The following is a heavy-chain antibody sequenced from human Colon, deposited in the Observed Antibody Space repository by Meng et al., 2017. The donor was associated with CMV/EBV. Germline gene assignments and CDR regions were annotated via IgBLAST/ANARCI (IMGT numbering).Heavy chain of an antibody. CDR2: IGGTGTIT. V-gene: IGHV3-23*01. J-gene: IGHJ4*02. Sequence: GGSLRLSCAASGFTFSSYAMSWVRQSPGKGLEWVSVIGGTGTITQFADSVTGRFTSSRDNATNSLDLPLTSLSAEDTALYYCVSDNARVQGNIPIPVVPQGFDYWGQGTVVTVSS. CDR3: VSDNARVQGNIPIPVVPQGFDY. CDR1: GFTFSSYA. D-gene: IGHD2-2*02.